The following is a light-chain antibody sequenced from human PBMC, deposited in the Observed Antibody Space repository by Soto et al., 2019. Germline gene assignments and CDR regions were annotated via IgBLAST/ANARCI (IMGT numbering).Light chain of an antibody. V-gene: IGLV2-14*03. J-gene: IGLJ1*01. CDR1: SSDVGAFNY. CDR3: NSYTTNNTYV. CDR2: DVS. Sequence: QSALTQPASVSGSPGQAITISCSGTSSDVGAFNYVSWYQQHPGKAPKLMIYDVSNRPSGVSNRFSGSKSGNTASLTISGLRAEDEADYYCNSYTTNNTYVFGNGTKVT.